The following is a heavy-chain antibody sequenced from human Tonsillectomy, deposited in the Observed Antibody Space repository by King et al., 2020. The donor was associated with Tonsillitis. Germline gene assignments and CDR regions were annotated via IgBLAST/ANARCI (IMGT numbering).Heavy chain of an antibody. Sequence: QLVQSGAEVKKPGASVKVSCKASGYTFTGYHMHWARQAPGQGLEWMGWINPNSGGTNHAQKFQGRVTMTRDTSITTAYMELSRLRSDDTAVYYCARCSGSSCYSLYFDHWGQGTLVTVSS. CDR2: INPNSGGT. D-gene: IGHD2-15*01. V-gene: IGHV1-2*02. J-gene: IGHJ4*02. CDR3: ARCSGSSCYSLYFDH. CDR1: GYTFTGYH.